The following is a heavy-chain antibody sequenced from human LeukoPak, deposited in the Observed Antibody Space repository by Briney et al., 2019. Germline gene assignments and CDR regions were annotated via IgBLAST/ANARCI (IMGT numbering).Heavy chain of an antibody. CDR3: AKDLFGYCSGGSCYYGHFQH. Sequence: GGSLRLSCAASGFTFSSYGMHWVRQAPGKGLEWVAVISYDGSNKYYADSVKGRFTISRDNSKNTLYLQMNSLRAEDTAVYYCAKDLFGYCSGGSCYYGHFQHWGQGTLATVSS. CDR1: GFTFSSYG. CDR2: ISYDGSNK. D-gene: IGHD2-15*01. V-gene: IGHV3-30*18. J-gene: IGHJ1*01.